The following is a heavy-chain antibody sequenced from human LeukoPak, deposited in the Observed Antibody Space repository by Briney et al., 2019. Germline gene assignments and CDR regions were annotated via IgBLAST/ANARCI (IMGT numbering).Heavy chain of an antibody. CDR3: ATSTIFGVVIIPEAFDI. J-gene: IGHJ3*02. Sequence: GGSLILSCAASGFTFSSYWMHWVRQAPGKGLVWVSRINSDGSSTSYADSVKGRFTISRDNAKNTLYLQMNSLRAEDTAVYYCATSTIFGVVIIPEAFDIWGQGTMVTVSS. D-gene: IGHD3-3*01. CDR1: GFTFSSYW. CDR2: INSDGSST. V-gene: IGHV3-74*01.